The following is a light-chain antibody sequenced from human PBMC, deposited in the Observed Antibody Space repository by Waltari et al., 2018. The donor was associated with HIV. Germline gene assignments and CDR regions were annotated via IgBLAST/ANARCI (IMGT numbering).Light chain of an antibody. Sequence: QSILTQPPSVSGAPGQRVIISCTGSSSNIGAGYEVPCYPPLPGRAPKLLIFGNTNRPSGVPDRFSGSKSGASASLAITGLQADDEADYFCQSYDSSLSGSYVFGSGTKVTVL. CDR2: GNT. V-gene: IGLV1-40*01. CDR3: QSYDSSLSGSYV. CDR1: SSNIGAGYE. J-gene: IGLJ1*01.